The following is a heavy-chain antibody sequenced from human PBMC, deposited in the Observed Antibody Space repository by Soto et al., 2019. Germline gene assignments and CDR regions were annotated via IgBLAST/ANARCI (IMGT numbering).Heavy chain of an antibody. V-gene: IGHV3-74*01. CDR3: VRGSCGGGGDCQGVLFHY. D-gene: IGHD2-21*02. Sequence: GGSLRLSCAASGFTLSSYWMHWVRQAPGRGLEWVSRINFDGSITSYADSVKGRFTISRDNAKNTLYLQMKSLRAEDTAPYFCVRGSCGGGGDCQGVLFHYWGQGTLVTVSS. CDR1: GFTLSSYW. J-gene: IGHJ4*02. CDR2: INFDGSIT.